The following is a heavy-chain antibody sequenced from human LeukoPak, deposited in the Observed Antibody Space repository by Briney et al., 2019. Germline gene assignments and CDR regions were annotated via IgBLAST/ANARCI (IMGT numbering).Heavy chain of an antibody. V-gene: IGHV4-59*02. CDR3: ARGSSGWYGGYYFDY. Sequence: SETLSPTCTVSGGSVSSYYWSWIRQPPGKGLEWIGYIYYSGSTNYNPSLKSRVTISVDTSKNQFSLKLSSVTAADTAVYYCARGSSGWYGGYYFDYWGQGTLVTVSS. CDR1: GGSVSSYY. D-gene: IGHD6-19*01. J-gene: IGHJ4*02. CDR2: IYYSGST.